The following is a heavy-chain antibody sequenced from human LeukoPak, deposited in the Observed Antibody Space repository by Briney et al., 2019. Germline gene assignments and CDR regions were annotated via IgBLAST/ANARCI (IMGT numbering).Heavy chain of an antibody. Sequence: RQPXXXGLEXIGSIYDSGSTYYNPSLKSRVTISVDTSKNQFSLKLNSVTAADTAVYYCARKTAVAGGDFDYWGQGTLVTVSS. J-gene: IGHJ4*02. D-gene: IGHD6-19*01. CDR2: IYDSGST. V-gene: IGHV4-39*01. CDR3: ARKTAVAGGDFDY.